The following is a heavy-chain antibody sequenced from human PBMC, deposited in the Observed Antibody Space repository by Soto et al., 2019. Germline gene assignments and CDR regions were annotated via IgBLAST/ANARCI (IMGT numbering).Heavy chain of an antibody. CDR2: ISGSSSTT. CDR3: APTRYDYGDDAVGY. CDR1: GFIFDKYA. D-gene: IGHD4-17*01. Sequence: EVQLLESGGGLVQRGGSLRLSCVASGFIFDKYAMTWVRQAPGKGLEWVSSISGSSSTTYYADSVKGRSTISRDGSKNTLFLHMSALRAEDTAIYYCAPTRYDYGDDAVGYWGQGTLVTVSS. J-gene: IGHJ4*01. V-gene: IGHV3-23*01.